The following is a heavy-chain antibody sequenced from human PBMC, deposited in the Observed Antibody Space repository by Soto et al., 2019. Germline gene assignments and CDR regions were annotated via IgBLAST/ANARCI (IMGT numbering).Heavy chain of an antibody. CDR2: ISWNSGSI. CDR3: AKDSGRNGDYYFDY. CDR1: GFTFDDYA. D-gene: IGHD4-17*01. V-gene: IGHV3-9*01. J-gene: IGHJ4*02. Sequence: EVQLVESGGGLVQPGRSLRLSCAASGFTFDDYAMHWVRQAPGKGLERVSGISWNSGSIGYADSVKGRFTISRDNAKNSLYLQMNSLRAEDTALYYCAKDSGRNGDYYFDYWGQGTLVIVAS.